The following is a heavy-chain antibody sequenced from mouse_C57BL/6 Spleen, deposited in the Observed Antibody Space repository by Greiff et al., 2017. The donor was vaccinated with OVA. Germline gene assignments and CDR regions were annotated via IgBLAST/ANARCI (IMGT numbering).Heavy chain of an antibody. CDR1: GYTFTSYW. CDR3: ARGSDRGGAMDY. Sequence: QVQLKQPGAELVKPGASVKMSCKASGYTFTSYWITWVKQRPGQGLEWIGDIYPGSGSTNYNEKFKSKATLTVDTSSSTAYMQLSSLTSEDSAVYYCARGSDRGGAMDYWGQGTSVTVSS. CDR2: IYPGSGST. V-gene: IGHV1-55*01. J-gene: IGHJ4*01.